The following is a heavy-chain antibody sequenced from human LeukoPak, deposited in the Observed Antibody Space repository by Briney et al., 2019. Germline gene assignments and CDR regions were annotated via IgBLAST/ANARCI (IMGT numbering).Heavy chain of an antibody. D-gene: IGHD3-22*01. J-gene: IGHJ4*02. Sequence: GGSLRLSCAASGFTVSSNYMSWVRQAPGKGLEWVSVIYSGGSTYYADSVKGRFTISRDNSKNTLYLQMNSLRAEDTAVYYCARDRGSSGYPFDYWGQGTLVTVSS. V-gene: IGHV3-66*01. CDR1: GFTVSSNY. CDR2: IYSGGST. CDR3: ARDRGSSGYPFDY.